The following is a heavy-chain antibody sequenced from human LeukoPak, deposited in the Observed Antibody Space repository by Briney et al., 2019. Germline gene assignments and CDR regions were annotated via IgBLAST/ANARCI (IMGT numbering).Heavy chain of an antibody. Sequence: ASVKVSCKASGYTFTGYYMHWVRQAPGQGLEWMGWINPNSGGTNYAQKFQGRVTMTRDTSISTAYMELSRLRSDDTAVYYCARGKGELDIVVVPAASNWFDPWGQGTLVTVSS. CDR1: GYTFTGYY. D-gene: IGHD2-2*01. CDR2: INPNSGGT. J-gene: IGHJ5*02. CDR3: ARGKGELDIVVVPAASNWFDP. V-gene: IGHV1-2*02.